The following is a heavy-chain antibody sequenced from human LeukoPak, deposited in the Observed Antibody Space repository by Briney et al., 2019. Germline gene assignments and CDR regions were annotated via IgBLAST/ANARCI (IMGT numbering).Heavy chain of an antibody. Sequence: GASVKVSCKASGYTITSYDINWVRQATGQGLEWMVWMNPNSGNTGYAQKFQGRVTMTRNTSISTAYMELSSLRSEDTAVYYCARAVKKYSGSYYGYWGQGTLVTVSS. CDR2: MNPNSGNT. CDR1: GYTITSYD. J-gene: IGHJ4*02. D-gene: IGHD1-26*01. CDR3: ARAVKKYSGSYYGY. V-gene: IGHV1-8*01.